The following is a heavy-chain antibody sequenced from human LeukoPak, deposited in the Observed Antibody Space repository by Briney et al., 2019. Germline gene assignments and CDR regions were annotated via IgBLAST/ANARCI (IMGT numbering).Heavy chain of an antibody. CDR1: GDSFSSNSAA. CDR2: TYFRSKWYY. V-gene: IGHV6-1*01. CDR3: ARGFFYTGMDV. D-gene: IGHD2-2*02. J-gene: IGHJ6*02. Sequence: PSQTLSLTCAISGDSFSSNSAAWHWLRQSPSRGLEWLGRTYFRSKWYYDYALSLKSRITFNPDTSKNQFSLHLNSVTPEDTALYYCARGFFYTGMDVWGQGTTVTVSS.